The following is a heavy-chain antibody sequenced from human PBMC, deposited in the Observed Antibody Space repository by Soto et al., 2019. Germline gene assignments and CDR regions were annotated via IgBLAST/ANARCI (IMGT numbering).Heavy chain of an antibody. CDR2: INPNSGST. J-gene: IGHJ5*02. V-gene: IGHV1-2*02. CDR1: GYTFTGYY. CDR3: ARVGTVLRFLEWLPTSSFDP. D-gene: IGHD3-3*01. Sequence: ASVKVSCKASGYTFTGYYMHWVRQAPGQGLEWMGWINPNSGSTNYAQKFQGRVTMTRDTSISTAYMELSRLRSDDTAVYYCARVGTVLRFLEWLPTSSFDPWGQGTLVTVSS.